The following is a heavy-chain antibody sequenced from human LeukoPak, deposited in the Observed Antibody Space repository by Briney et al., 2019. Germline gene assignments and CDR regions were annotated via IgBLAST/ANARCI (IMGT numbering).Heavy chain of an antibody. CDR1: GGSISSYY. V-gene: IGHV4-59*01. Sequence: SETLSLTCTVSGGSISSYYWSWIRQPPGKGLEWIGYIYYSGSTNYNPSLRSRVTISVDTSKNQFALKLSSVTAADSAVYYCARAFRMYALHNWFDPWGQGTLVTVSS. CDR2: IYYSGST. D-gene: IGHD2-8*01. CDR3: ARAFRMYALHNWFDP. J-gene: IGHJ5*02.